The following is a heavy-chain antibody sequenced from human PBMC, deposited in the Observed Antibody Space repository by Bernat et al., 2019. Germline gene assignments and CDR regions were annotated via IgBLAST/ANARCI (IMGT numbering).Heavy chain of an antibody. CDR1: GGSFSGYY. Sequence: QVQLQQWGAGLLKHSETLSLTCAVYGGSFSGYYWSWIRQPPGKGLEWIGEINHSGSTNYNPSLKSRVTISVDTSKNQFSLKLSSVTAADTAVYYCARGRYCSSTSCYSTDYWGQGTLVTVSS. CDR3: ARGRYCSSTSCYSTDY. D-gene: IGHD2-2*01. CDR2: INHSGST. J-gene: IGHJ4*02. V-gene: IGHV4-34*01.